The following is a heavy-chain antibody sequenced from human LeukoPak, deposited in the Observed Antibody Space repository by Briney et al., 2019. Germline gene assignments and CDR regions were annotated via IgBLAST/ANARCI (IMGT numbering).Heavy chain of an antibody. D-gene: IGHD1-14*01. Sequence: GGSLRLSCAASGFTFSSYAMSWVRQAPGKGLEWVSAISGNGGSTYYADSVKGRFTISRDNSKNTLYLQMNSLRAEDTAVHYCAKDPLSPEYYYYYYGLDVWGQGTTVTVSS. J-gene: IGHJ6*02. CDR2: ISGNGGST. CDR3: AKDPLSPEYYYYYYGLDV. CDR1: GFTFSSYA. V-gene: IGHV3-23*01.